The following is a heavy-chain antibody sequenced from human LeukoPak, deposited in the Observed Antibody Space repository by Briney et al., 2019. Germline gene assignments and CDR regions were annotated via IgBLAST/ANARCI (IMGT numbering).Heavy chain of an antibody. J-gene: IGHJ4*02. CDR3: ARDLGSIFGVVMKR. D-gene: IGHD3-3*02. CDR2: INPNSGGT. Sequence: SVNVSCKASGYTFTGYYMHWVRQAPGQGLEWMGWINPNSGGTHYAQKFQGRVTMTRDTSISTAYIELSRLRSDDTAGYYCARDLGSIFGVVMKRWGQGTLVTVSS. CDR1: GYTFTGYY. V-gene: IGHV1-2*02.